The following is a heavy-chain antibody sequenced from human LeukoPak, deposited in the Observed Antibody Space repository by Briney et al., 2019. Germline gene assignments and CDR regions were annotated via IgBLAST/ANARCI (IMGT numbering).Heavy chain of an antibody. CDR2: IYYSGST. V-gene: IGHV4-30-4*01. Sequence: KTSQTLSLTCTVSGGSISSGDYYWSWIRQPPGKGLEWIGCIYYSGSTYYNPSLKSRVTISVDTSKNQFSLKLSSVTAADTAVYYCVVVALYYFDYWGQGTLVTVSS. D-gene: IGHD3-22*01. CDR3: VVVALYYFDY. CDR1: GGSISSGDYY. J-gene: IGHJ4*02.